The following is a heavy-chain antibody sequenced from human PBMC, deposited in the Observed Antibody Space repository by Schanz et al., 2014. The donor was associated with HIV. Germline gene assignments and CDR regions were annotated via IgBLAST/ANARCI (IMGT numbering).Heavy chain of an antibody. V-gene: IGHV3-30*18. D-gene: IGHD3-22*01. CDR3: EKDRNQYDSRYRGKGNYYYYYGMDV. CDR2: ISHNGNND. CDR1: GFTFSTND. J-gene: IGHJ6*02. Sequence: QVQLVESGGGVVQPGKSLRLSCAASGFTFSTNDMHWVRQLPGKGLEWVAVISHNGNNDYYAESGKGRFTISRDNSKNRVYLQAKSLRPEDTAVYYCEKDRNQYDSRYRGKGNYYYYYGMDVGGQGTTVTVSS.